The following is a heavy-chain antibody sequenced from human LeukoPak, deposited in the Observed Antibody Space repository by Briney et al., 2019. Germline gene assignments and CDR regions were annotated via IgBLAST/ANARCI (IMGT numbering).Heavy chain of an antibody. CDR2: ISVDGTDK. Sequence: GGSLRLSCAASGFPFSRYALHWLRQAPGKGLEWVALISVDGTDKYYADSVEGRFTVSRDDSNDTLYLQMNSLRPEDTSVYLCARERGGRASCFDYWGQGTLATVSS. CDR3: ARERGGRASCFDY. J-gene: IGHJ4*02. D-gene: IGHD3-16*01. CDR1: GFPFSRYA. V-gene: IGHV3-30*04.